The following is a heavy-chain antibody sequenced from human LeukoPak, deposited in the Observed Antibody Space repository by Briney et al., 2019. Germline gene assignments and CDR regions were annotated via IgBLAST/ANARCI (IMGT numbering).Heavy chain of an antibody. CDR1: GFTFSSYA. J-gene: IGHJ4*02. Sequence: GGSLRLSCAASGFTFSSYAIHWVRQAPGKGVEYVSGISSDGRSTHYANSVKGRFSISRDNSKNTLYLQMGSLRAEDMAVYYCVREGLRAAAGDYWGQGTLVTVSS. D-gene: IGHD6-13*01. CDR3: VREGLRAAAGDY. CDR2: ISSDGRST. V-gene: IGHV3-64*01.